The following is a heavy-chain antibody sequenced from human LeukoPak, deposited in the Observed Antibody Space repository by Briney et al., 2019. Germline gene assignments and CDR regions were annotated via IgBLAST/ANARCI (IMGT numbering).Heavy chain of an antibody. D-gene: IGHD5-24*01. V-gene: IGHV4-39*01. CDR1: GGSISSSSYY. CDR3: ARAHRWPNLFQLDY. Sequence: PSETLSLTCTVSGGSISSSSYYWGWIRQPPGKGLEWIGSIYYSGSTYYNPSLKSRVTISVDTSKNQFSLKLSSMTAADTAVYYCARAHRWPNLFQLDYWGQGTLVTVSS. CDR2: IYYSGST. J-gene: IGHJ4*02.